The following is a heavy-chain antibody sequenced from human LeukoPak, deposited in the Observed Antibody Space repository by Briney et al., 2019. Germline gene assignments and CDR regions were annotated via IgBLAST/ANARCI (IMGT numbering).Heavy chain of an antibody. CDR1: GYTFTGYY. D-gene: IGHD6-6*01. CDR3: ARVDSTSPHELDY. V-gene: IGHV1-69*13. CDR2: IIPFFGTA. J-gene: IGHJ4*02. Sequence: SVKVSCKASGYTFTGYYMHWVRQAPGQGLEWMGGIIPFFGTANYAQKFQGRVTITADESTNTAHMELSSLRSEDTAVYYCARVDSTSPHELDYWGQGTLVTVSS.